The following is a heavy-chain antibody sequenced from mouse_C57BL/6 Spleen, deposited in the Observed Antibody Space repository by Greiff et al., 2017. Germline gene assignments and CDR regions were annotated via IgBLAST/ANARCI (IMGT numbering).Heavy chain of an antibody. V-gene: IGHV1-76*01. D-gene: IGHD2-13*01. Sequence: QVQLQQSGAELVRPGASVKLSCKASGYTFTDYYINWVKQRLGQGLEWIARIYPGSGNTYYNEKFKGKATLTAEKSSSTAYMQLSGLTSEDSAVYFCARRDDSYWYFDVWGTGTTVTVSS. CDR1: GYTFTDYY. CDR3: ARRDDSYWYFDV. J-gene: IGHJ1*03. CDR2: IYPGSGNT.